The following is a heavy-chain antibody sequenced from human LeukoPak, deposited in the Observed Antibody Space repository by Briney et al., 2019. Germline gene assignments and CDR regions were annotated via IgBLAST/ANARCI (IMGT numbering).Heavy chain of an antibody. Sequence: PGGSLRLSCAASGFTFNSYAMSWVRQAPGKGLEWVSGISGSGGSTYYADSVKGRFTISRDNSKNTLYLQMNSLRAEDTAVYYCAKAAEPQYYDSSGYVNYWGQGTLVTVSS. V-gene: IGHV3-23*01. D-gene: IGHD3-22*01. CDR1: GFTFNSYA. J-gene: IGHJ4*02. CDR2: ISGSGGST. CDR3: AKAAEPQYYDSSGYVNY.